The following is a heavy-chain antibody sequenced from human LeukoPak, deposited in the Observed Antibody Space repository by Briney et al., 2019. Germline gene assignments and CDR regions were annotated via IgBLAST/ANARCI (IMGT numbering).Heavy chain of an antibody. CDR1: GYTFTGYY. CDR2: INPNSGGT. CDR3: ARVSYSSSFPMDV. V-gene: IGHV1-2*02. J-gene: IGHJ6*04. Sequence: VASVKVSCKASGYTFTGYYMHWVRQAPGQGLEWMGWINPNSGGTNYAQKFQGRVTMTRDTSISTAYMELSRLRSDDTAVYYCARVSYSSSFPMDVWGKGTTVTVSP. D-gene: IGHD6-13*01.